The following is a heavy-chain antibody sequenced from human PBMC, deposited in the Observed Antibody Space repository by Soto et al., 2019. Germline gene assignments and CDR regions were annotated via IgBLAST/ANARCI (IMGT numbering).Heavy chain of an antibody. CDR2: ISAYNGNT. CDR1: GYTFTSYG. Sequence: GASVKVSCKASGYTFTSYGISWVRQAPGQGLEWMGWISAYNGNTNYAQKLQGRVTMTTDTSTSTAYMELRSLRSDDTAVYYCARDHFRSDDFWSGSLYYYGMDVWGQGTTVTVSS. D-gene: IGHD3-3*01. J-gene: IGHJ6*02. V-gene: IGHV1-18*01. CDR3: ARDHFRSDDFWSGSLYYYGMDV.